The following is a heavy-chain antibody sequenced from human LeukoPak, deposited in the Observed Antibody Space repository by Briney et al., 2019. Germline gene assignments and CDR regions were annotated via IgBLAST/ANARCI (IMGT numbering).Heavy chain of an antibody. CDR1: GGSISRSY. CDR2: NYYCGST. J-gene: IGHJ6*02. D-gene: IGHD6-6*01. CDR3: ARHLRSARLPYSYYYAMDV. V-gene: IGHV4-59*08. Sequence: SETLSLTCTVSGGSISRSYWRWVRPPPREGLGWIGYNYYCGSTHYNPSHRLRVTVSLDTSKNQFSLNLSSVTAADTAVYYCARHLRSARLPYSYYYAMDVWGQGTTVTVSS.